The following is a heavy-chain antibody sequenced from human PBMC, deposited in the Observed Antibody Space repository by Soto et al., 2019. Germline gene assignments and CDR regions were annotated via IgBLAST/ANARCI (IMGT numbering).Heavy chain of an antibody. Sequence: EEPLTITCKPSGYIFTSHWLGWVRQMPGKGLEWMAIIYPGDSDTRYSPSFQGQVTISSDKSISTAYLQWRSLKASDTAMYYCARPGRSGSSSFYNWYDPWGERNLVTVPS. CDR3: ARPGRSGSSSFYNWYDP. D-gene: IGHD6-6*01. CDR1: GYIFTSHW. CDR2: IYPGDSDT. V-gene: IGHV5-51*01. J-gene: IGHJ5*02.